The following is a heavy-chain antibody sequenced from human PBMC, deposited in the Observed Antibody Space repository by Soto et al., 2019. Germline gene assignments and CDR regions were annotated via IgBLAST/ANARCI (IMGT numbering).Heavy chain of an antibody. J-gene: IGHJ4*02. CDR3: ARIQAFHDYGRDYFDY. CDR2: IDWDDDK. V-gene: IGHV2-70*11. D-gene: IGHD4-17*01. Sequence: SGPTLVNPTQTLTLTCTFSGFSLSTSGMCVSWIRQPPGKALEWLARIDWDDDKYYSTSLKTRLTISKDTSKNQVVLTMTNMDPVDTATYYCARIQAFHDYGRDYFDYWGQGTLVTVSS. CDR1: GFSLSTSGMC.